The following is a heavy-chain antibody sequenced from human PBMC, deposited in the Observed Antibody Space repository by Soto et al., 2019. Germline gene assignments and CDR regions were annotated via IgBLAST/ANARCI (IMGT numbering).Heavy chain of an antibody. J-gene: IGHJ6*03. CDR1: GDSFNDYY. Sequence: ASVKVSCKTSGDSFNDYYIHWVRQAPGQGLEWMGWINPNGGVTKYAQKFRGRVTVTRDTSIRTVYMELSSLRSNDTAVYYCARESGGATATLDYYYFYMDVWGKGTTVTVSS. CDR2: INPNGGVT. V-gene: IGHV1-2*02. D-gene: IGHD5-12*01. CDR3: ARESGGATATLDYYYFYMDV.